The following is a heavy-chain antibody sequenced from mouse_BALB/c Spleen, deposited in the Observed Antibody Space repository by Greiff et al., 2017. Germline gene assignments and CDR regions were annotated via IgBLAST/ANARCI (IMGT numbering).Heavy chain of an antibody. D-gene: IGHD2-4*01. V-gene: IGHV3-8*02. CDR3: ASMITPLYYAMDY. Sequence: EVMLVESGPSLVKPSQTLSLTCSVTGDSITSGYWNWIRKFPGNKLEYMGYISYSGSTYYNPSLKSRISITRDTSKNQYYLQLNSVTTEDTATYYCASMITPLYYAMDYWGQGTSVTVSS. J-gene: IGHJ4*01. CDR2: ISYSGST. CDR1: GDSITSGY.